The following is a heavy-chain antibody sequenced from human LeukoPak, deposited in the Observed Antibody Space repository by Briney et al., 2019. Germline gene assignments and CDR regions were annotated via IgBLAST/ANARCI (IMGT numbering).Heavy chain of an antibody. V-gene: IGHV4-34*01. J-gene: IGHJ1*01. CDR2: INHSGST. Sequence: PSETLSLTCAVYGGSLSGYYWSWIRQPPGKGLEWIGEINHSGSTNYNPSLKSRVTISVDTSKNQFSLKLSSVTAADTAVYYCARDVSGDGPGYFQHWGQGTLVTVSS. D-gene: IGHD4-17*01. CDR3: ARDVSGDGPGYFQH. CDR1: GGSLSGYY.